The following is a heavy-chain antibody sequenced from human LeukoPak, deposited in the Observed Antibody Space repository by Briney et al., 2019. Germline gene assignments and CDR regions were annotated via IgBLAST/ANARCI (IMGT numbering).Heavy chain of an antibody. Sequence: GGSLRLSCAASGFIFSNHGMTWVRQAPGKGLEWVSAISDGGGTTYYADSVKGRFTISRDDSKNTLYLQMKSLRVDDTAVYFCANPSYSSGWYVTYWGQGTLVTVSS. CDR3: ANPSYSSGWYVTY. CDR2: ISDGGGTT. V-gene: IGHV3-23*01. D-gene: IGHD6-19*01. CDR1: GFIFSNHG. J-gene: IGHJ4*02.